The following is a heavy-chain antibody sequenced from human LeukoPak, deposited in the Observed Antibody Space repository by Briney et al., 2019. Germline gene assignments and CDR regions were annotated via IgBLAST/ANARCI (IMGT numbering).Heavy chain of an antibody. V-gene: IGHV4-30-4*07. CDR2: IYNSGRT. Sequence: SETLSLTCIVSGGAISSGSYSWNWIRQPPGKGLGWIGYIYNSGRTSYNPSLKSRVTMSVDTSKNQFSLRLNSVTAADTAIYYCARGWGPAYCGGDCHRHFDYWGQGTLVTVSS. J-gene: IGHJ4*02. CDR1: GGAISSGSYS. CDR3: ARGWGPAYCGGDCHRHFDY. D-gene: IGHD2-21*02.